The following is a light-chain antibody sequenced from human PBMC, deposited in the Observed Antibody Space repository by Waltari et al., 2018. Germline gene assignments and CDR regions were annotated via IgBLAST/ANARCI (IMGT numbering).Light chain of an antibody. J-gene: IGLJ3*02. V-gene: IGLV2-14*01. Sequence: QSALTQPASVSGSPGQSITVSCTGTSTDVGAYSYVCWYQQRPGKAPKLMISDVSNRLSGFSCRFSGSNCGNTASLTISGLQAEDEADYYCSSFTNSGSWVFGGGTKVTVL. CDR1: STDVGAYSY. CDR2: DVS. CDR3: SSFTNSGSWV.